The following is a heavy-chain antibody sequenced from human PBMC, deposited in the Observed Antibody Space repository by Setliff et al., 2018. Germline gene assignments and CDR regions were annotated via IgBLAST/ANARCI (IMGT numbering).Heavy chain of an antibody. Sequence: SETLSLTCAVSGYSINSPFTWGWIRQPPGKGLEWIGSINHGGDTSYNPSLQSRVAISVDTSKNQFSLKLSSVTAADTAVYYCVRRTYYYDTSPMGWFDPWGQGILVTVSS. CDR3: VRRTYYYDTSPMGWFDP. CDR2: INHGGDT. D-gene: IGHD3-22*01. V-gene: IGHV4-38-2*01. J-gene: IGHJ5*02. CDR1: GYSINSPFT.